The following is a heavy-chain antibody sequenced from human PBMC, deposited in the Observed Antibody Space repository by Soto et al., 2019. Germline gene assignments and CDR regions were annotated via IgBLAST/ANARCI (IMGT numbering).Heavy chain of an antibody. Sequence: SETLSLTCTVSGGSISSYYWSWIRQPPGKGLEWIGYMHNSGSTKYNPSLKSRVTISAGTSKNQFSLKLSSVTAADSAVYYCARGHYDFWSGYFATIDYWGQGTLVTVSS. CDR3: ARGHYDFWSGYFATIDY. CDR2: MHNSGST. V-gene: IGHV4-59*08. D-gene: IGHD3-3*01. J-gene: IGHJ4*02. CDR1: GGSISSYY.